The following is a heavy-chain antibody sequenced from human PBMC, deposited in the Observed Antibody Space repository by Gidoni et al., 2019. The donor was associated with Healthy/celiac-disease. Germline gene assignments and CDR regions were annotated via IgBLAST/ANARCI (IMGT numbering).Heavy chain of an antibody. Sequence: QLQLQASGPGLVKPSETLSLTCTVPGGSISSSSYHWGWIRQPPGKGLEWIGSIYYSGSTYYNPSLKSRVTISVDTSKNQFSLKLSSVTAADTAVYYCARHGGYSSSWDYYYYGMDVWGQGTTVTVSS. CDR1: GGSISSSSYH. CDR2: IYYSGST. D-gene: IGHD6-13*01. CDR3: ARHGGYSSSWDYYYYGMDV. J-gene: IGHJ6*02. V-gene: IGHV4-39*01.